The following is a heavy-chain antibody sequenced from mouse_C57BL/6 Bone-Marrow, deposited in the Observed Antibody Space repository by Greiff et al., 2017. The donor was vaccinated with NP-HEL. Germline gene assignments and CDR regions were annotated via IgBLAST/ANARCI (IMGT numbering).Heavy chain of an antibody. CDR1: GYTFTSYW. CDR3: AREVGLPWFAY. Sequence: QVQLQQPGAELVMPGASVKLSCKASGYTFTSYWMHWVKQRPGQGLEWIGEIDPSDSYTNYNQKFKGKSTLTVDKSSSTAYMQLSSLTSEDAAVYYCAREVGLPWFAYWGQGTLVTVSA. D-gene: IGHD2-14*01. V-gene: IGHV1-69*01. CDR2: IDPSDSYT. J-gene: IGHJ3*01.